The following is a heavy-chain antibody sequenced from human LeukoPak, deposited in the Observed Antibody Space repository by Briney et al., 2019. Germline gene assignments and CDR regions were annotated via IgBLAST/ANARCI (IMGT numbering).Heavy chain of an antibody. D-gene: IGHD3-10*01. CDR3: TTGPYDYGSGTYYH. Sequence: GGSLRLSCAASGFTFSNAWMRWVRQAPGKGLEWVGRIKSKTDGGTTDYAAPVKGRFTISRDDSKNTLYVQMNSLKTEDTAMYYCTTGPYDYGSGTYYHWGQGTLVTVSS. V-gene: IGHV3-15*01. CDR1: GFTFSNAW. J-gene: IGHJ4*02. CDR2: IKSKTDGGTT.